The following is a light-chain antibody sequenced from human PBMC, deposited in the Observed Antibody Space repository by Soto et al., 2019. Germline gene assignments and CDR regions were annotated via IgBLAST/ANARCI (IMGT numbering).Light chain of an antibody. V-gene: IGKV3-20*01. Sequence: EIVLTQSPGTLSLSPGDRATLSCRASQSVSRSYLGWYQQKPGQAPRLLIYDASNRATGIPARFSGSGSGTDFTLSISRLEPEDFAVYYCQQYGSSPRTFGQGTKVDIK. CDR2: DAS. CDR1: QSVSRSY. CDR3: QQYGSSPRT. J-gene: IGKJ1*01.